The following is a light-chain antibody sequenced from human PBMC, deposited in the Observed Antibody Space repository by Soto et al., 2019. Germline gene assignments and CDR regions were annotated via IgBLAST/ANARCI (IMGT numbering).Light chain of an antibody. J-gene: IGKJ2*01. V-gene: IGKV1-5*01. CDR2: DAS. Sequence: DIQMTQSPSTLSASVGDRVTITCRASQSISSWLAWYQQKPGKAPKLLIYDASSLESGVPSRFSGGGSGTEFTLTISSLQPDDFATYYCQQYNSYSRVYTFGQGTKLEIK. CDR3: QQYNSYSRVYT. CDR1: QSISSW.